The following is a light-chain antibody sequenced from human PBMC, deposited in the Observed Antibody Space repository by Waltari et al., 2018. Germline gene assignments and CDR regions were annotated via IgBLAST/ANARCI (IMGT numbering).Light chain of an antibody. Sequence: EIVLTQSPGTLSLSPGERATLSCRASQTVRTTYLAWYQQKPGQAPTLLIYGASSRATGIPDRFSGSGSGTDFSLTISSLEPEDFAVYYCQQYHISPLTFGGGTKVEIK. J-gene: IGKJ4*01. CDR1: QTVRTTY. V-gene: IGKV3-20*01. CDR2: GAS. CDR3: QQYHISPLT.